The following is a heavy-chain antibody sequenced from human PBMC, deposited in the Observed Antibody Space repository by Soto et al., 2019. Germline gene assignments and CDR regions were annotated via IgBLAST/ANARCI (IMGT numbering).Heavy chain of an antibody. CDR3: ARGITMVRGAFDCFAP. D-gene: IGHD3-10*01. Sequence: PSETLSLTCTVSGGSISSGGYYWSWIRQHPGKGLEWIGYIYYSGSTYYNPSLKSRVTISVDTSKNQFSLKLSSVTAADTAVYYCARGITMVRGAFDCFAPWGPGTTVPV. V-gene: IGHV4-31*03. CDR2: IYYSGST. J-gene: IGHJ5*02. CDR1: GGSISSGGYY.